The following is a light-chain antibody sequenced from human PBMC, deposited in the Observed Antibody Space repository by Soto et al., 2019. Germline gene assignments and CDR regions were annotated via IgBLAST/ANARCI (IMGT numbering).Light chain of an antibody. Sequence: ARQSVKTFLVWSQQRPGQAPRLLIHDASHRAAGIPVRFSGSGSGTVFPLTIGRRDPDDVALYFMQRYGVVSVTVVLGTRLEIK. CDR2: DAS. CDR3: QRYGVVSVT. J-gene: IGKJ5*01. CDR1: QSVKTF. V-gene: IGKV3-11*01.